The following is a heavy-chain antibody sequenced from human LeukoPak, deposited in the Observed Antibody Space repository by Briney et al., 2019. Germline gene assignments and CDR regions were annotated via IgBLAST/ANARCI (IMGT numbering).Heavy chain of an antibody. J-gene: IGHJ4*02. V-gene: IGHV3-30*18. CDR2: ISYDGTNR. D-gene: IGHD3-16*01. CDR3: AKDWLTLDY. Sequence: PGGSLRLSCAASGFTFSNYGMHWVRQAPGKGLEWVAVISYDGTNRYYTDSVKGRFTISRDNSKNMLFLQMNSLRAEDTAVYYCAKDWLTLDYWGQGTLVTVSS. CDR1: GFTFSNYG.